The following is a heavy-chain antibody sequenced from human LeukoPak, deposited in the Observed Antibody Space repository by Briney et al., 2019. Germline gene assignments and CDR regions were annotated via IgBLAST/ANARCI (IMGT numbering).Heavy chain of an antibody. J-gene: IGHJ4*02. CDR3: ARVCQEGDSTSCFDY. Sequence: KPSETLSLTCTVSGGSISSYYWSWIRQPPGKGLEWIGYIYYSGSTDYSPSLKSRVTISVDTSKNQFSLRLSSVTAADTAVYYCARVCQEGDSTSCFDYWGQGTLVTVSS. CDR1: GGSISSYY. V-gene: IGHV4-59*01. CDR2: IYYSGST. D-gene: IGHD2-2*01.